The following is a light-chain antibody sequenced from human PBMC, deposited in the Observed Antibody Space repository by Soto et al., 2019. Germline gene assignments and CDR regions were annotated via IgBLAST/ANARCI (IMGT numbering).Light chain of an antibody. CDR1: SSNIGAGYD. CDR3: QSYDSSLSGSWV. Sequence: QSVLTQPPSVSGAPGQRVTISCTGSSSNIGAGYDVHWYQHLPGTAPKLLIYDNSNRPSGVPDRFSGSKSGTSASLAITGLQAEDEADYYCQSYDSSLSGSWVFGGGTKVTVL. J-gene: IGLJ3*02. CDR2: DNS. V-gene: IGLV1-40*01.